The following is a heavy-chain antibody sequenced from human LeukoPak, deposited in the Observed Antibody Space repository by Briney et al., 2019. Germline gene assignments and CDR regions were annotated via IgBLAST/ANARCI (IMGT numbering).Heavy chain of an antibody. CDR2: IKQDGSEK. D-gene: IGHD3-3*01. CDR3: AREESLVDYDFWSFPT. J-gene: IGHJ5*02. V-gene: IGHV3-7*01. CDR1: GFTFSRYV. Sequence: GGSLRLSCAASGFTFSRYVMHWVRQAPGKGLEWVANIKQDGSEKYYVDSVKGRFTISRDNAKNSLYLQMNSLRAEDTAVYYCAREESLVDYDFWSFPTWGQGTLVTVSS.